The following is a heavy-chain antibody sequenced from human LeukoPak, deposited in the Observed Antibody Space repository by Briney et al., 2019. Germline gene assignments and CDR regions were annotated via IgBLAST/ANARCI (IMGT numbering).Heavy chain of an antibody. D-gene: IGHD1-26*01. Sequence: SETLSLTCTVSGGSMISYYWRWIRQPPGKGLEWIGYIYYSGNTNYNPSLKSRVTISVDTSKNQFSLKLSSVTDADTAVYYCARGAINSWTTRFDPWGQGTLVTVSS. CDR1: GGSMISYY. CDR2: IYYSGNT. J-gene: IGHJ5*02. V-gene: IGHV4-59*01. CDR3: ARGAINSWTTRFDP.